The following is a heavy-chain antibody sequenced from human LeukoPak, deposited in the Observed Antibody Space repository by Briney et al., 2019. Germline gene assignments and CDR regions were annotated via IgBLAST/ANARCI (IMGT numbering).Heavy chain of an antibody. V-gene: IGHV3-21*01. Sequence: GGSLRLSCAASGFTFSSYSMNWVRQAPGKGLEWVSSISSSSSYIYYADSVKGRFTISRDNAKNSLYLQMNSLRAEDTAVYYCARELYDFWSGMSIDYWGQGTLVTVSS. D-gene: IGHD3-3*01. CDR3: ARELYDFWSGMSIDY. CDR2: ISSSSSYI. CDR1: GFTFSSYS. J-gene: IGHJ4*02.